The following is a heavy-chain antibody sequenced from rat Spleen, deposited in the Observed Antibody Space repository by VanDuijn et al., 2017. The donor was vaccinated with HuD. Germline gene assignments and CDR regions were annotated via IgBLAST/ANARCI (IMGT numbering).Heavy chain of an antibody. J-gene: IGHJ2*01. CDR2: LNSAGST. CDR1: GYSIKSSYR. Sequence: EVQLQESGPGLVKPSQSLSLTCSVTGYSIKSSYRWNWIRKFPGNKLEWMGHLNSAGSTYYNPSLKSRISIARDTSKNQFFLQVNSVTTEDTATYYCARSRYNNYYFDYWGQGVMVAVSS. V-gene: IGHV3-3*01. CDR3: ARSRYNNYYFDY. D-gene: IGHD1-10*01.